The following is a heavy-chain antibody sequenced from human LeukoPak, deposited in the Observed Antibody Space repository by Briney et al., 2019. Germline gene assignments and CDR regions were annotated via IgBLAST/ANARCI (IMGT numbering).Heavy chain of an antibody. J-gene: IGHJ4*02. Sequence: GASVKVSCKASGGTFSSYAISWVRQAPGQGLEWMGGIIPIFGTANYAQKFQGRVTITADESTSTAYMELSSLRSEDTAVYYCARDRLRDGGWSYFDYWGQGTLVTVSS. CDR3: ARDRLRDGGWSYFDY. CDR2: IIPIFGTA. V-gene: IGHV1-69*13. CDR1: GGTFSSYA. D-gene: IGHD6-19*01.